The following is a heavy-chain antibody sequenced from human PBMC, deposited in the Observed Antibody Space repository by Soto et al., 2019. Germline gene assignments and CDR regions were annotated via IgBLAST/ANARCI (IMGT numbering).Heavy chain of an antibody. CDR1: GFSFSSLA. CDR3: AKNQGVELVPLATVDWFDP. CDR2: ISVRGVDT. D-gene: IGHD1-26*01. J-gene: IGHJ5*02. Sequence: GGSLRLSCAASGFSFSSLAMGWVRQAPGKGLEWVSSISVRGVDTLYADPVKSRFTISRDNSKSTVYLELNNLSAEDTAVYHCAKNQGVELVPLATVDWFDPWGQGSVVTVSS. V-gene: IGHV3-23*01.